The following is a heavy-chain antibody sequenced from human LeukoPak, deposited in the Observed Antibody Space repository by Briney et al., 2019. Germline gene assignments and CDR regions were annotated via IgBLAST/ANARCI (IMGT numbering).Heavy chain of an antibody. Sequence: GSLRLSCAASGFTFSSYGMHWVRQAPGKGLEWVAVIWYDGSNKYYADSVKGRFTISRDNSKNTLYLQMNSLRAEDTAVYYCARDLPMDYDFWSGYGTGMDVWGQGTTVTVSS. D-gene: IGHD3-3*01. J-gene: IGHJ6*02. CDR1: GFTFSSYG. CDR3: ARDLPMDYDFWSGYGTGMDV. CDR2: IWYDGSNK. V-gene: IGHV3-33*01.